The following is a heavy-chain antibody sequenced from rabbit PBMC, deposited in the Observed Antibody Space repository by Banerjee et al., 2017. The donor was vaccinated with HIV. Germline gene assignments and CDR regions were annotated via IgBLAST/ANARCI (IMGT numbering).Heavy chain of an antibody. V-gene: IGHV1S47*01. CDR3: ARDLAGVIGWNFNF. CDR1: GIDLSSCG. D-gene: IGHD4-1*01. J-gene: IGHJ6*01. Sequence: QQQLEESGGGLVQPEGSLTLSCKASGIDLSSCGIRWVRQAPGKGLEWIGYIDPVVDTTYYASWVNGRFTISSHNAQNTLYLQLNSLTAADTATYFCARDLAGVIGWNFNFWGPGTLVTVS. CDR2: IDPVVDTT.